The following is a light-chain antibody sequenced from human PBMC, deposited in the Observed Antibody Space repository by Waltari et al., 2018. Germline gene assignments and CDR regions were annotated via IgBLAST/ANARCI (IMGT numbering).Light chain of an antibody. CDR3: QKYNSAPQA. J-gene: IGKJ3*01. CDR2: AAS. V-gene: IGKV1-27*01. CDR1: QGISDY. Sequence: DIQMTQSPSSVSASVGDRVTITCRASQGISDYLAWYQQKPGKVPKLLIYAASILQSGVPSRFSGSGSGTDFSLTISSLQPEDVAIYYCQKYNSAPQAFGPGTKVDIK.